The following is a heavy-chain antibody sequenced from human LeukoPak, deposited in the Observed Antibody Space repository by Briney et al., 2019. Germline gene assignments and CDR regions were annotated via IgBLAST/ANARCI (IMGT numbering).Heavy chain of an antibody. CDR3: ATEEQLAGGGVGDYFDY. CDR1: GGTFSSYA. CDR2: IIPILGLI. D-gene: IGHD6-6*01. V-gene: IGHV1-69*04. Sequence: ASVKVSCKASGGTFSSYAINWVRQAPGQGLEWMGRIIPILGLINYAQKFQGRVTITADKSTSTGYMDVTSLRSDDTAIYYCATEEQLAGGGVGDYFDYWGQGTLVTVSS. J-gene: IGHJ4*02.